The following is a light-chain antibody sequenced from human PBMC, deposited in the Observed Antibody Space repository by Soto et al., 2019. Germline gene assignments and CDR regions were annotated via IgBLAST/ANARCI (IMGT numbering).Light chain of an antibody. Sequence: EVLLTQSPGTLSLSPGERATLSCGASQSVNSNYLAWYQQKPGQTPKLLIFGTSHRATGVPDRFSGSGSGTAFTLPIRRLEPEDFAVYYCQQYVSSPGTFGQGTKVEIK. CDR1: QSVNSNY. V-gene: IGKV3-20*01. CDR2: GTS. J-gene: IGKJ1*01. CDR3: QQYVSSPGT.